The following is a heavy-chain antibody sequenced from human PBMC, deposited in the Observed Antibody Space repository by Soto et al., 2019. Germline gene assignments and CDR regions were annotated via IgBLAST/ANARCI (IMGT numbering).Heavy chain of an antibody. Sequence: GEALNISCQFSGYMFTNLFIGFVRQRPGKGLEWMGIIYSRDSDTRYSPSFQGQVTISVDSSISTAYLQWSSLKASDTAIYYCARANYNTNDGDFDLWGKGHMVNVS. CDR1: GYMFTNLF. D-gene: IGHD3-22*01. CDR2: IYSRDSDT. V-gene: IGHV5-51*01. J-gene: IGHJ4*02. CDR3: ARANYNTNDGDFDL.